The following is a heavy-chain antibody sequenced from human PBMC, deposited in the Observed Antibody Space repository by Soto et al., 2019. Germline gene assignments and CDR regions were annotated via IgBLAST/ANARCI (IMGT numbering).Heavy chain of an antibody. J-gene: IGHJ3*02. CDR2: MNPNSGNT. CDR1: GYTFTIYD. Sequence: ASVKVSCKASGYTFTIYDINGVRQATGQGLEWMGWMNPNSGNTGYAQKFQGRVTMTRNTSISTAYMELSSLRSEDTAVYYCARGINYYASGDDAFDIWGQGTMVTVS. CDR3: ARGINYYASGDDAFDI. V-gene: IGHV1-8*01. D-gene: IGHD3-10*01.